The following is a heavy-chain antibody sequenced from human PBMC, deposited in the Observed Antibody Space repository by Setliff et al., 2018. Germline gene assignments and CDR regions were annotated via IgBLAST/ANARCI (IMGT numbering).Heavy chain of an antibody. D-gene: IGHD2-2*01. J-gene: IGHJ6*02. V-gene: IGHV3-23*01. Sequence: ETLSLTCAVYGGSFSGYYWSWIRQPPGKRLEWVSAISGSGGSTYYADSVKGRFTISRDNSKNTLYLQMNSLRAEDTAVYYCAVLVVVTYGMDVWGQGTTVTVSS. CDR2: ISGSGGST. CDR1: GGSFSGYY. CDR3: AVLVVVTYGMDV.